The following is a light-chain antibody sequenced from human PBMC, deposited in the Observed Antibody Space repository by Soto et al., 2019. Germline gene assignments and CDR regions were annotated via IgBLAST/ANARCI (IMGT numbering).Light chain of an antibody. Sequence: QSALTQPASVSGSPGQSITISCTGTSSDVGGYNYVSWYQQHPGKAPKLMIYDVSNRPSGVSNRFSGSKSGNTASLTISGLQAEAEADYYCSSYTGSSLVVFGGGTKLTVL. J-gene: IGLJ2*01. CDR1: SSDVGGYNY. CDR3: SSYTGSSLVV. V-gene: IGLV2-14*01. CDR2: DVS.